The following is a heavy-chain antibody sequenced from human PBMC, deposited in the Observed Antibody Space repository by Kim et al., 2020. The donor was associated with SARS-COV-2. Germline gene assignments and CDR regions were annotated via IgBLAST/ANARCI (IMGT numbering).Heavy chain of an antibody. CDR2: IYYSGST. Sequence: SETLSLTCTVSGGSISSYYWSWIRQPPGKGLEWIGYIYYSGSTNYNPSLKSRVTISVDTSKNQFSLKLSSVTAADTAVYYCARVLGRGGSCGSDYWGQGTLVTVSS. V-gene: IGHV4-59*13. CDR1: GGSISSYY. J-gene: IGHJ4*02. D-gene: IGHD2-15*01. CDR3: ARVLGRGGSCGSDY.